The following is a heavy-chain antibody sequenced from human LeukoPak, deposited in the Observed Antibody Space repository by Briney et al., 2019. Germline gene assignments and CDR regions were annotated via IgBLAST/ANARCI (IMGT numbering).Heavy chain of an antibody. V-gene: IGHV4-59*08. CDR2: IYYSGST. Sequence: SETLSLTCTVSGASISSYYWSWVRQPPGKGLEWGGYIYYSGSTNYNPSLKSRVTISVDTSKNQFSLKLSSVTAADTAVYYCASTGNYDILTGFPDAFDIWGQGTMVTVSS. CDR1: GASISSYY. CDR3: ASTGNYDILTGFPDAFDI. J-gene: IGHJ3*02. D-gene: IGHD3-9*01.